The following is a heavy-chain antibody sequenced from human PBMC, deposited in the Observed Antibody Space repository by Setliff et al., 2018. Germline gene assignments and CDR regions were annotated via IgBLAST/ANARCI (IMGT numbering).Heavy chain of an antibody. CDR1: GFTFSDYG. CDR3: AGCGYGQYYAMDV. J-gene: IGHJ6*02. D-gene: IGHD5-12*01. V-gene: IGHV3-33*01. Sequence: GGSLRLSCVASGFTFSDYGMHWVRQAPGKGLEWVALIWNDGSNKFYGDSVKGRFTISRDDSNNTLYLQMTSLRAEDTAVYYCAGCGYGQYYAMDVWGQGTTVTVSS. CDR2: IWNDGSNK.